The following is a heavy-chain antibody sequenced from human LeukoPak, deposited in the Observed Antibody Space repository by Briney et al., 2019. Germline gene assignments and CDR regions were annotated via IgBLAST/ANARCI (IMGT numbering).Heavy chain of an antibody. V-gene: IGHV3-23*01. J-gene: IGHJ4*02. Sequence: GGSLRLSCAASGFTFSSYAMSWVRQAPGKGLEWVSAISGSGGSTYYADSVKGRFTISRDNSKNTLFLQMNSLRAEDAAVYYCTSDSSGAYFDYWGQGTLVTVSS. CDR3: TSDSSGAYFDY. D-gene: IGHD3-22*01. CDR1: GFTFSSYA. CDR2: ISGSGGST.